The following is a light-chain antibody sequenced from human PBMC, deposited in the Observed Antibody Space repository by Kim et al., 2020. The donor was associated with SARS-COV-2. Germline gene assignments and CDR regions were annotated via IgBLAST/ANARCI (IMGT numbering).Light chain of an antibody. V-gene: IGLV3-19*01. CDR1: SLRSYY. CDR2: GKN. Sequence: SSELTQDPAVSVALGQTVTIPCQGDSLRSYYASWYQQKPGQAPVLIVYGKNSRPSGIPDRFSGSYSGNTASLTITGAQAADEADYYCSSRDTSGDQWMFGGGTKLTVL. J-gene: IGLJ3*02. CDR3: SSRDTSGDQWM.